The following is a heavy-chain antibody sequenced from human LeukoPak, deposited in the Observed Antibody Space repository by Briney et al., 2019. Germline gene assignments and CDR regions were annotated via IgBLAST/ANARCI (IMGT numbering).Heavy chain of an antibody. CDR3: ARKVLTGYYNGPRYYYYYYGMDV. CDR1: GGTFSSYA. CDR2: IIPIFGTA. J-gene: IGHJ6*02. Sequence: SMKVSCKASGGTFSSYAISWVRQAPGQGLEWMGGIIPIFGTANYAQKFQGRVTITADESTSTAYMELSSLRSEDTAVYYCARKVLTGYYNGPRYYYYYYGMDVWGQGTTVTVSS. D-gene: IGHD3-9*01. V-gene: IGHV1-69*13.